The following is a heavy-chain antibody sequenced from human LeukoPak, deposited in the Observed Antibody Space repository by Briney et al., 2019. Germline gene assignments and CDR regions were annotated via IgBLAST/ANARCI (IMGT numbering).Heavy chain of an antibody. J-gene: IGHJ4*02. CDR3: AKDQVWIVVGSFDY. Sequence: GGSLRLSCAASGFTFSSYSMNWVRQAPGKGLEWVSSISSSSSFIYYADSVKGRFTISRDNAKNSLYLQMNSLRAEDTAVYYCAKDQVWIVVGSFDYWGQGTLVTVSS. D-gene: IGHD3-22*01. V-gene: IGHV3-21*04. CDR2: ISSSSSFI. CDR1: GFTFSSYS.